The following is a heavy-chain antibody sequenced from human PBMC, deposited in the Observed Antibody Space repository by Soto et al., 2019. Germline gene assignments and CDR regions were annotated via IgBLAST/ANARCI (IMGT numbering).Heavy chain of an antibody. V-gene: IGHV1-8*01. J-gene: IGHJ5*02. CDR3: ARTSWYDSTTYAYYIKS. CDR1: GYSFSTAD. CDR2: MTPASGDT. Sequence: ASVKVSCKASGYSFSTADINWVRQATGQGLEWIGWMTPASGDTYSVEKFQGRVTMTSDTSTNTAYLELSSLRSEDTAVYYCARTSWYDSTTYAYYIKSWGQGTLVTVSS. D-gene: IGHD3-16*01.